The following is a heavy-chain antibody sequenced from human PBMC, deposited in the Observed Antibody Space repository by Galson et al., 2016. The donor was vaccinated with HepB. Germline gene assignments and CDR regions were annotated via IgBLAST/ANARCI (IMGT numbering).Heavy chain of an antibody. V-gene: IGHV3-7*03. CDR3: AREIPYSSGWTPVDC. J-gene: IGHJ4*02. CDR1: GFTFSNHW. CDR2: INEDGSEK. Sequence: SLRLSCAASGFTFSNHWMSWVRQAPGKGLEWVANINEDGSEKYYVDSVKGRFFISRDNAKNSLSLQMNRLRAEDMAVYYCAREIPYSSGWTPVDCWGQGTLVTVSS. D-gene: IGHD6-19*01.